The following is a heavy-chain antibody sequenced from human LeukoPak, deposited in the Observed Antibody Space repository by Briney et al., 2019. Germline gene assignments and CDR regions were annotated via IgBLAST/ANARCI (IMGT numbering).Heavy chain of an antibody. J-gene: IGHJ4*02. CDR3: ARGRKAAVGVFDY. Sequence: GGSLRLSCAASGFTFSSYGMHWVRQAPGKGLEWVAIMWYDGSNKYYTDSVKGRFTISRDNAKNSLYLQMNSLRAEDTAVYYCARGRKAAVGVFDYWGQGTLVTVSS. CDR1: GFTFSSYG. V-gene: IGHV3-33*01. D-gene: IGHD6-19*01. CDR2: MWYDGSNK.